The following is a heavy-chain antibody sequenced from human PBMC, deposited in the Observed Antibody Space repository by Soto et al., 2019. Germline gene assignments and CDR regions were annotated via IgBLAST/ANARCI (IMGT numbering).Heavy chain of an antibody. Sequence: GESLKIPCKGAGYSFTSYWIGWVHQMPGKGLEWMGVIYPGDSDTRYSPSFQGQVTISADKSISTAYLQWSSLKASDTAMYYCARGIVAVYYFYYGVDVWGEGTTFTIP. CDR3: ARGIVAVYYFYYGVDV. J-gene: IGHJ6*02. CDR1: GYSFTSYW. D-gene: IGHD6-19*01. CDR2: IYPGDSDT. V-gene: IGHV5-51*07.